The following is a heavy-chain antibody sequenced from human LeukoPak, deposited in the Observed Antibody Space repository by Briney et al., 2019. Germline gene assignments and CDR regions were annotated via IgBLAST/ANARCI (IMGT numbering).Heavy chain of an antibody. D-gene: IGHD1-26*01. CDR2: ISGSGSRT. CDR1: GFTFNNYA. V-gene: IGHV3-23*01. CDR3: AKDGGTALVDY. Sequence: QTGGSLRLSCAASGFTFNNYAMSWVRQAPGKGLEWVSGISGSGSRTYYADSVKGRFTISRDNSKNTLYVQMNSLRAEDTAVYYCAKDGGTALVDYWGQGTLVTVSS. J-gene: IGHJ4*02.